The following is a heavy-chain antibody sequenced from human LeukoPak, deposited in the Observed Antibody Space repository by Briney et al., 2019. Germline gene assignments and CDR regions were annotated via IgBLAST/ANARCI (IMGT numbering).Heavy chain of an antibody. CDR1: GFTFSGYT. Sequence: PGGSLRLSCAASGFTFSGYTMNWVRQAPGKGLEWVSYIGTSTTTIYYADPVRGRFTISRDNAKSSLYLQMNSLRDEDTAVYYCARDWDWAFDYWGQGTLVTVSS. CDR3: ARDWDWAFDY. CDR2: IGTSTTTI. J-gene: IGHJ4*02. D-gene: IGHD3/OR15-3a*01. V-gene: IGHV3-48*02.